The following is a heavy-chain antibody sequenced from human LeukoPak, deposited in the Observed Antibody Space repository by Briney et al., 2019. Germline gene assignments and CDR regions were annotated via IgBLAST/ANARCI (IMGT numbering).Heavy chain of an antibody. CDR3: AKAPLYYYGSEFDP. J-gene: IGHJ5*02. D-gene: IGHD3-10*01. CDR2: ISGSGGST. V-gene: IGHV3-23*01. CDR1: GFTFSSYA. Sequence: GGSLRLSCAAPGFTFSSYAMSWVRQAPGKGLEWVSAISGSGGSTYYADSVKGRFTISRDNSKNTLYLQMNSLRAEDTAVYYCAKAPLYYYGSEFDPWGQGTLVTVSS.